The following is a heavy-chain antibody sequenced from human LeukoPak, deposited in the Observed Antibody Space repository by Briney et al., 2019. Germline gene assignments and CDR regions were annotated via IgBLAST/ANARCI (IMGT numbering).Heavy chain of an antibody. J-gene: IGHJ4*02. CDR3: AKALPNYDILTGYYLGSSFDY. D-gene: IGHD3-9*01. V-gene: IGHV3-11*01. Sequence: GGSLRLSCAASGFTFSDYYMSWIRQAPGKGLEWVSYISSSGSTIYYADSVKGRFTISRDNAKNSLYLQMNSLRAEDTAVYYCAKALPNYDILTGYYLGSSFDYWGQGTLVTVSS. CDR2: ISSSGSTI. CDR1: GFTFSDYY.